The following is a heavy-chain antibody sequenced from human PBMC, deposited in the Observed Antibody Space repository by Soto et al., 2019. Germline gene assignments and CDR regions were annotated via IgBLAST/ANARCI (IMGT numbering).Heavy chain of an antibody. J-gene: IGHJ6*02. Sequence: QVQLQESGPGLVKPSETLSLTCTVSGGSISSYYWSWIRQPPGKGLEWIGYIYYSGSTNYNPSLKSRVTISVDTSKNQFSLKLSSVTAADTAVYYCARDPRWGSTGMDVWGQGTTVTVSS. D-gene: IGHD3-16*01. CDR1: GGSISSYY. V-gene: IGHV4-59*01. CDR2: IYYSGST. CDR3: ARDPRWGSTGMDV.